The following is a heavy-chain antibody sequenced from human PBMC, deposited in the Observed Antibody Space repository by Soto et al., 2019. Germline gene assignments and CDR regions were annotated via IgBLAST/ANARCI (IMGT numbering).Heavy chain of an antibody. V-gene: IGHV4-59*01. CDR3: ASSSPHYDFWSGYPFWDAFDI. J-gene: IGHJ3*02. CDR2: ISYSGST. CDR1: GGSISSYY. Sequence: SETLSLTCTVSGGSISSYYWSWIRQPPGKGLEWIGYISYSGSTNYNPSLKSRVTISVDTSKNQFSPKLSSVTAADTAVYYCASSSPHYDFWSGYPFWDAFDIWGQGTMVTVSS. D-gene: IGHD3-3*01.